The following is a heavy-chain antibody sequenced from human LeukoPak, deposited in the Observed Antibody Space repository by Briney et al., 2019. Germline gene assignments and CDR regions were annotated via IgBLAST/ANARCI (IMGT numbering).Heavy chain of an antibody. CDR2: SIPIFGTT. J-gene: IGHJ4*02. D-gene: IGHD2-2*01. CDR1: GGTCSSYG. CDR3: ARERYERYCSSTSCYEEGYYFDY. V-gene: IGHV1-69*13. Sequence: ASVKVSCKASGGTCSSYGISWVREAPRQGLERRGESIPIFGTTNNAQKFQGRVTITADESTSTAYMELSSLRSEDTAVYYCARERYERYCSSTSCYEEGYYFDYWGQGTLVTVSS.